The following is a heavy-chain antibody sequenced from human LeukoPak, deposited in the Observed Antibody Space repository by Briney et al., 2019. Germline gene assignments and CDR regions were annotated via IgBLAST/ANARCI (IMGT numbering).Heavy chain of an antibody. CDR2: LYSGGGS. D-gene: IGHD7-27*01. CDR3: ATIGDRRTGELYRIDY. Sequence: GGSLRLSCAASGFTVSSTYMSWVRQAPGKGLEWVSLLYSGGGSYYPDSVKGRFTISRDNSKNTLYLQMNSLRPEDAAIYYCATIGDRRTGELYRIDYWGQGTLVTVSS. V-gene: IGHV3-66*02. J-gene: IGHJ4*02. CDR1: GFTVSSTY.